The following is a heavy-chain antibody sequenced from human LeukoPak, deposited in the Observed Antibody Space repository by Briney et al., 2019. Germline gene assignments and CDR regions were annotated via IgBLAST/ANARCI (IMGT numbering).Heavy chain of an antibody. V-gene: IGHV1-2*02. CDR2: INPNSGGT. CDR1: GYTFTGYY. D-gene: IGHD2-8*01. J-gene: IGHJ4*02. CDR3: ATLPGGFCTNGVCSDFDY. Sequence: ASVKVSCKASGYTFTGYYMHWVRQAPGQGLEWMGWINPNSGGTNSAQNFQGRVTMTRDTSISAAYMELSRLTSDDTAVYYCATLPGGFCTNGVCSDFDYWGQGTLVTVSS.